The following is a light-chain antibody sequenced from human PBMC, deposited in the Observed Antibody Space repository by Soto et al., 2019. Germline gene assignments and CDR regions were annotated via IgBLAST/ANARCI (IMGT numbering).Light chain of an antibody. CDR3: TSYAGSSLV. J-gene: IGLJ1*01. V-gene: IGLV2-8*01. Sequence: QSVLTQPPSASGSPGQSVTISCTGTSSDVGGYNYVSWYQQHPGKAPKLIIYDVSKRPSGVPDRFSGSKSGNTASLTVSGLQAEHEADYYCTSYAGSSLVFGTGTKVTVL. CDR1: SSDVGGYNY. CDR2: DVS.